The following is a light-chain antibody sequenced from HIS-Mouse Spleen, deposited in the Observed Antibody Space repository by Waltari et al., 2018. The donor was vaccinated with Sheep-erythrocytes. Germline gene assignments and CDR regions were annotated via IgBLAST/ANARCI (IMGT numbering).Light chain of an antibody. V-gene: IGLV2-11*01. Sequence: QSALTQPRSVSGSPGQSVTISCTGTSSDVGGYNYVSWYQQHPGKAPKLLIYDVSKRPSGVPDRFSGSKSGNTASLTISGLQAEDEADYYCQSYDSSLSGWVFGGGTK. CDR1: SSDVGGYNY. CDR3: QSYDSSLSGWV. J-gene: IGLJ3*02. CDR2: DVS.